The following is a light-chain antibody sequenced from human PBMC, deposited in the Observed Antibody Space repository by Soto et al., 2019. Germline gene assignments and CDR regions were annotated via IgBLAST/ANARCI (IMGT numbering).Light chain of an antibody. V-gene: IGLV2-14*02. CDR2: EGS. CDR3: CSYTSKSSLI. Sequence: QSVLTQPASVSGSPGQSITISCTGTSSDVGSYNLVSWYQQHPGKAPKLMIYEGSKRPSGVSNRFSGSKSGNTASLTISGLQAEDEADYYCCSYTSKSSLIFGGGTKLTVL. CDR1: SSDVGSYNL. J-gene: IGLJ2*01.